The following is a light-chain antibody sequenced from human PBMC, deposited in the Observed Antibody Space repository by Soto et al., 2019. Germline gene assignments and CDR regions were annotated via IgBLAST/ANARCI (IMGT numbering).Light chain of an antibody. V-gene: IGKV3D-15*01. CDR3: QQYDNWPPIT. J-gene: IGKJ1*01. CDR1: QYINTR. CDR2: QTS. Sequence: EIVLTQSPATLSSFPGDRVTLSCRASQYINTRLAWYQHRPGQAPRLLIYQTSIRAAGIPARFSASGTGTEFTLTISSLQSEDFAVYYCQQYDNWPPITFGQGTKVDIK.